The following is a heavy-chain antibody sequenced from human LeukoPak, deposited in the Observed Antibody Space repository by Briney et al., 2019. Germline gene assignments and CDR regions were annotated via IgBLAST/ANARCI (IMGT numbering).Heavy chain of an antibody. CDR2: IRSDGSNK. Sequence: GGSLRLSCAGSGFSFSSYGMHWVRQAPGEGLEWMAFIRSDGSNKYYADPVKGRFTISRDNSKNTLYLQMNSLRAEDTAVYYCARILDSAWGELGYWGQGTLVTVSS. V-gene: IGHV3-30*02. D-gene: IGHD6-19*01. CDR3: ARILDSAWGELGY. J-gene: IGHJ4*02. CDR1: GFSFSSYG.